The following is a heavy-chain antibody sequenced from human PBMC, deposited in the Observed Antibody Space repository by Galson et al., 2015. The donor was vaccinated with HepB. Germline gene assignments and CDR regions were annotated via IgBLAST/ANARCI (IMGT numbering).Heavy chain of an antibody. J-gene: IGHJ3*02. V-gene: IGHV1-69*13. CDR3: ARVLGYCSSTSCYTAEIAAFDI. Sequence: SVKVSCKASGGTFSSYAISWVRQAPGQGLEWMGGIIPIFGTANYAQKFQGRVTITADESTSTAYMELSSLRSEDTAVYYCARVLGYCSSTSCYTAEIAAFDIWGQGTMVTVSS. D-gene: IGHD2-2*02. CDR1: GGTFSSYA. CDR2: IIPIFGTA.